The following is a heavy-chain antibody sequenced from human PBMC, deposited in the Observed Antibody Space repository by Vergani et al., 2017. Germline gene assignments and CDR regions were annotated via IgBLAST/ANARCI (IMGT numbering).Heavy chain of an antibody. Sequence: QLQLQESGSGLVKPSQTLSLTCAVSGGSISSGGYSWSWIRQPPGKGLEWIGYIYHSGSTYYNPSLKSRVTISVDRSKNQFSLKLSSVTAADTAVYYCARGGYYGSGSYPDAFDIWGQGTMVTVSS. D-gene: IGHD3-10*01. J-gene: IGHJ3*02. CDR1: GGSISSGGYS. V-gene: IGHV4-30-2*01. CDR3: ARGGYYGSGSYPDAFDI. CDR2: IYHSGST.